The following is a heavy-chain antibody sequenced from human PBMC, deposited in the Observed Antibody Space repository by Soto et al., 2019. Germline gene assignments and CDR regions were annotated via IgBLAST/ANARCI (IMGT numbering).Heavy chain of an antibody. CDR1: GFTVSSNY. V-gene: IGHV3-53*04. D-gene: IGHD3-3*01. CDR2: IYSGGST. Sequence: EVQLVESGGGLVQPGGSLSLSCAASGFTVSSNYMSWVRQAPGKGLEWVSVIYSGGSTYYEDSVKGRFTISRHNSKNTMYLQMNRRRAEDTAVDYWAREGRFLELDYYYMDVWGKWTTVTVSS. CDR3: AREGRFLELDYYYMDV. J-gene: IGHJ6*03.